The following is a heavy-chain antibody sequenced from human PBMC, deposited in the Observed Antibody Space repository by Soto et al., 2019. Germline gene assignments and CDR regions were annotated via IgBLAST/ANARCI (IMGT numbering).Heavy chain of an antibody. J-gene: IGHJ3*02. CDR3: AKIPHSSSWYLDAFDI. V-gene: IGHV3-23*01. D-gene: IGHD6-13*01. Sequence: EVQLLESGGGLVQPGGSLRLSCAASGFTFSSYAMSWVRQAPGKGLEWVSAISGSGGSTYYADSVKGRFTISRDNSKNTLYLQMNSLRAEDTAVYYCAKIPHSSSWYLDAFDIWGQGTMVTVS. CDR2: ISGSGGST. CDR1: GFTFSSYA.